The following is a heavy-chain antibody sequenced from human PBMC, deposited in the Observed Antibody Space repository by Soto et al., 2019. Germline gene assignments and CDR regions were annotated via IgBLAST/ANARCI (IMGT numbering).Heavy chain of an antibody. CDR1: GGTFSSYA. V-gene: IGHV1-69*13. Sequence: ASVKVSCKASGGTFSSYAISWVRQAPGQGLEWMGGIIPIFGTANYAQKFQGRVTITADESTSTAYMELSSLRSEDTAVYYCARGRTQGRGYRSSWWGHSGGAFDLWGQGTMATVSS. J-gene: IGHJ3*01. CDR2: IIPIFGTA. CDR3: ARGRTQGRGYRSSWWGHSGGAFDL. D-gene: IGHD6-13*01.